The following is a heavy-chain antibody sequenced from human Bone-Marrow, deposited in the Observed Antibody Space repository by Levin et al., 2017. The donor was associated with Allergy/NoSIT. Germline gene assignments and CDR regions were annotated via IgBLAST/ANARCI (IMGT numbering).Heavy chain of an antibody. J-gene: IGHJ4*02. Sequence: SVKVSCKASGGRFSNYAISWVRQAPGQGLEWMGGIIPAFGSTNYAQKFQGRVTIIADESTSTAYLELRSLKSEDTAVYYCARARDGYYGSGSFDFWGQGTLLTVSS. V-gene: IGHV1-69*13. D-gene: IGHD3-10*01. CDR2: IIPAFGST. CDR3: ARARDGYYGSGSFDF. CDR1: GGRFSNYA.